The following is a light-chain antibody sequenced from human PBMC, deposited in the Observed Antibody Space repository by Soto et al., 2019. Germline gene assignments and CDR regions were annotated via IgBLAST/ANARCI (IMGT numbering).Light chain of an antibody. CDR2: DAS. CDR3: QPRSNWLPLT. V-gene: IGKV3-11*01. CDR1: QSVSSY. Sequence: EIVLTQSPATLSLSPGERATLSCRASQSVSSYLAWYQQKPGQAPRLLIYDASNRATGIPARFSGSGSGTDFTLTISSLEPEDFAVYYCQPRSNWLPLTFGGGTKVEIK. J-gene: IGKJ4*01.